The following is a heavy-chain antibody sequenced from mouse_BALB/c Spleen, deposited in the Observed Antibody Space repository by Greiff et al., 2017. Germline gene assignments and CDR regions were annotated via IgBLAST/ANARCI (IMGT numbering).Heavy chain of an antibody. CDR2: INPGSGGT. J-gene: IGHJ2*01. CDR3: ARGGYYGSSYGFDY. Sequence: VQLQQSGAELVRPGTSVKVSCKASGYAFTNYLIEWVKQRPGQGLEWIGVINPGSGGTNYNEKFKGKATLTADKSSSTAYMQLSSLTSYDSAVYFCARGGYYGSSYGFDYWGQGTTLTVSS. V-gene: IGHV1-54*01. CDR1: GYAFTNYL. D-gene: IGHD1-1*01.